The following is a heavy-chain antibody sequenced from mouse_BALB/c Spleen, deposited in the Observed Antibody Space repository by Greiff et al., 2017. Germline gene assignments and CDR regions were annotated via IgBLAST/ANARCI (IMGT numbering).Heavy chain of an antibody. V-gene: IGHV1-77*01. J-gene: IGHJ4*01. CDR1: GYTFTDYY. D-gene: IGHD2-4*01. CDR3: ARGGSTMITTGEAMDY. CDR2: IYPGSGNT. Sequence: QVQLQQSGAELARPGASVKLSCKASGYTFTDYYINWVKQRTGQGLEWIVEIYPGSGNTYYNEKFKGKATLTADKSSSTAYMQLSSLTSEDSAVYFCARGGSTMITTGEAMDYWGQGTSVTVSS.